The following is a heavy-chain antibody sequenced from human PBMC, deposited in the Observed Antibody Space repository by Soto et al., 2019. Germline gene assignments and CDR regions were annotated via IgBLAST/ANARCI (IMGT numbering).Heavy chain of an antibody. V-gene: IGHV3-30*18. CDR2: ISYDGSNK. Sequence: PGGSLRLSCAASGFTFSSYGMHWVRQAPGKGLEWVAVISYDGSNKYYADSVKGRFTISRDNSKNTLYLQMNSLRAEDAAVYYCAKDGDYGDYHFDYWGQGTLVTVSS. CDR3: AKDGDYGDYHFDY. CDR1: GFTFSSYG. J-gene: IGHJ4*02. D-gene: IGHD4-17*01.